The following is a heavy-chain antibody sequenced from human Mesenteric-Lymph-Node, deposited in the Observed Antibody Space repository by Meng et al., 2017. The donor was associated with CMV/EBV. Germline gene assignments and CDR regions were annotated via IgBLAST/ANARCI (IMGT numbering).Heavy chain of an antibody. CDR3: ARHQRWLKSEGGFNY. CDR2: INHSGST. CDR1: GGSFSGYY. V-gene: IGHV4-34*01. Sequence: QVPLQQWGAGLLKASGTLCLTCAVYGGSFSGYYWSWIRQPTGKGLEWIGEINHSGSTNYNPSLKSRVTISVDTSKNQFSLKLSSVTAADTAVYYCARHQRWLKSEGGFNYWGQGTLVTVSS. J-gene: IGHJ4*02. D-gene: IGHD4-23*01.